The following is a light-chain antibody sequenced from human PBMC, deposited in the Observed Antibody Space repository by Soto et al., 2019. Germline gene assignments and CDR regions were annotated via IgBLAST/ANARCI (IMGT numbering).Light chain of an antibody. CDR3: AAWDDSLFAPV. CDR2: GSD. Sequence: QSVLTQPPSASGTPGQRVAISCSGTRSNIGSNPVNWFQQLPGTAPKLLIYGSDQRPSGVPDRFSGSKSGTSASLAISGLQSEDEADYYCAAWDDSLFAPVFGGGTKVTVL. V-gene: IGLV1-44*01. CDR1: RSNIGSNP. J-gene: IGLJ2*01.